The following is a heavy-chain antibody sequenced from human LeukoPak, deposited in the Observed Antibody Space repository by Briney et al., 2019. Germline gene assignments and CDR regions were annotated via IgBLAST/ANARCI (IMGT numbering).Heavy chain of an antibody. CDR3: ARRSGYCSGGSCYTTYYMDV. D-gene: IGHD2-15*01. J-gene: IGHJ6*03. CDR2: ICCGGST. Sequence: SETLSLTCAVSGVSISSYYWSWIRQPPGKGLVWVGSICCGGSTNYNPSLKSRFTISVDTSKNQFSLKLCSVTAADTAVYYCARRSGYCSGGSCYTTYYMDVWGKGTTVTISS. CDR1: GVSISSYY. V-gene: IGHV4-59*08.